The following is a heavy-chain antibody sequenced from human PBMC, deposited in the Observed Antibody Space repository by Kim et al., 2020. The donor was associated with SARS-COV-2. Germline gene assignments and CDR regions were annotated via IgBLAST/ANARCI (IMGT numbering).Heavy chain of an antibody. D-gene: IGHD3-22*01. CDR3: ARAPIVVVIRTLYYYYGMDG. CDR1: GYTFTSYD. CDR2: MNPNSGNT. V-gene: IGHV1-8*01. J-gene: IGHJ6*02. Sequence: ASVKVSCKASGYTFTSYDINWVRQATGQGLEWMGWMNPNSGNTGYAQKFQGRVTMTRNTSISTAYMELSSLRSEDTAVYYCARAPIVVVIRTLYYYYGMDGWGQGTTVTVSS.